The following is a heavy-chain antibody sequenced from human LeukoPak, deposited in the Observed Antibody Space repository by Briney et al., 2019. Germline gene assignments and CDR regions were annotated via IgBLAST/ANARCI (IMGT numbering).Heavy chain of an antibody. CDR2: TYTSGAT. CDR3: ARDDVDTAIVTIQY. J-gene: IGHJ4*02. Sequence: SETLSLTCTVFGASIRDYYWSWIGPPAGKGRTWIGRTYTSGATHYRPSLKGRVTMSVDTSKDQVFLKLTSVTAADTAGYFCARDDVDTAIVTIQYWGQGSLVTVSS. V-gene: IGHV4-4*07. CDR1: GASIRDYY. D-gene: IGHD5-18*01.